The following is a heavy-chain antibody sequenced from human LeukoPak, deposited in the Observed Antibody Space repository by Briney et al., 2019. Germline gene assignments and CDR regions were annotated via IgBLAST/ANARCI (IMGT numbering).Heavy chain of an antibody. CDR3: ARVLSSYYYYYMDV. CDR1: GGSISSGSYY. V-gene: IGHV4-61*02. CDR2: IYTSWST. Sequence: SETLSLTCTVSGGSISSGSYYWSWIRHPAGKGLEWIGRIYTSWSTNYNPSLKSRVTISVDTSKNQFSLKLSSVTAADTAVYYCARVLSSYYYYYMDVGGKGTTVTVSS. J-gene: IGHJ6*03. D-gene: IGHD6-19*01.